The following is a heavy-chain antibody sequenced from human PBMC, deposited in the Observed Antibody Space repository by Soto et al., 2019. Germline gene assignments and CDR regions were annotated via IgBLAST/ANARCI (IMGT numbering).Heavy chain of an antibody. CDR1: GYTFINYG. D-gene: IGHD2-8*02. J-gene: IGHJ4*02. V-gene: IGHV1-18*04. Sequence: ASVRVSCKASGYTFINYGISWVRQAPGQGLEWLGWINTYSDRTNYAQEFQGRVSMTTEKSTSTVYMELRSLRSGDTALYYCARDYTGRGYFDHWGQGSLVTVSS. CDR2: INTYSDRT. CDR3: ARDYTGRGYFDH.